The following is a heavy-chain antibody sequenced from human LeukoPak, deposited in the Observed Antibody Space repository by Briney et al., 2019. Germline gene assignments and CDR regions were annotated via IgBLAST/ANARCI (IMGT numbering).Heavy chain of an antibody. J-gene: IGHJ2*01. V-gene: IGHV4-30-2*01. Sequence: PSETLSLTCTVSGGSISSGGYYWSWIRQPPGKGLEWIGYIYHSGSTYYNPSLKSRVTISVDRSKNQFSLKLSSVTAADTAVYYCARANIGYCSSTSCYHYWYFDLWGRGTLVTVSS. D-gene: IGHD2-2*01. CDR1: GGSISSGGYY. CDR3: ARANIGYCSSTSCYHYWYFDL. CDR2: IYHSGST.